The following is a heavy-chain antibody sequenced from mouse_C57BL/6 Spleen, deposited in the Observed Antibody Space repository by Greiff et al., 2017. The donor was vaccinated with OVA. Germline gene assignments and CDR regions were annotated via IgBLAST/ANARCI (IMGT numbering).Heavy chain of an antibody. CDR2: IYPGGGDT. CDR3: ARSDGKDYYAMDY. Sequence: VQLVESGPELVKPGASVKISCKASGYAFSSSWMNWVKQRPGKGLEWIGRIYPGGGDTNYNGKFKGKATLTADKSSSTAYMQLSSLTSEDSAVYFCARSDGKDYYAMDYWGQGTSVTVSS. V-gene: IGHV1-82*01. J-gene: IGHJ4*01. CDR1: GYAFSSSW. D-gene: IGHD2-3*01.